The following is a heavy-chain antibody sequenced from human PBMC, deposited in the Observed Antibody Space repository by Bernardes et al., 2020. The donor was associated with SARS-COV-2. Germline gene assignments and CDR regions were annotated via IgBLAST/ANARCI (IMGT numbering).Heavy chain of an antibody. J-gene: IGHJ4*02. CDR3: AREVASTGVWFDY. CDR1: GFTFSTYA. CDR2: MLYDGSNK. D-gene: IGHD3-16*01. Sequence: GGSLRLSCAASGFTFSTYALHWVRQAPGKGLEWLAVMLYDGSNKFYTDSVKGRFTISRDNSKNTLYLQMNSLRAEDTAVYYCAREVASTGVWFDYWGQGTLVTVSS. V-gene: IGHV3-30-3*01.